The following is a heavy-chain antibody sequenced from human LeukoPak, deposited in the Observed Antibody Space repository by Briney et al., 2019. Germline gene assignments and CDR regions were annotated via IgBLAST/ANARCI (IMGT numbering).Heavy chain of an antibody. CDR2: IYHSGST. Sequence: SQTLSLTCAVSGGSISSGGYSWSWIRQPPGKGLEWIGYIYHSGSTYYNPSLKSRVTISVDRSRNQFSLKLSSVTAADTAVYYCARAGYCSSTSCLDAFDIWGQGTMVTVSS. J-gene: IGHJ3*02. D-gene: IGHD2-2*01. CDR1: GGSISSGGYS. V-gene: IGHV4-30-2*01. CDR3: ARAGYCSSTSCLDAFDI.